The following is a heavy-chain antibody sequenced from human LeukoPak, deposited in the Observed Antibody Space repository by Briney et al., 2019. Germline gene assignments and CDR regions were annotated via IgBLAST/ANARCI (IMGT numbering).Heavy chain of an antibody. CDR1: GGSISSYY. J-gene: IGHJ4*02. CDR3: ARAPGYSSSWNDY. D-gene: IGHD6-13*01. CDR2: IYYSGST. Sequence: PSETLSLTCTVSGGSISSYYWSWIRQPPGKGLEWIGYIYYSGSTNYNPSLKSRVTISVDTSKNQFSLKLSSVTAADTAVYYCARAPGYSSSWNDYWGQGTLVTVSS. V-gene: IGHV4-59*01.